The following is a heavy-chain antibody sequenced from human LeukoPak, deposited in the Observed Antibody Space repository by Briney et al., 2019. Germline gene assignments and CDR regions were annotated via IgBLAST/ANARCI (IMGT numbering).Heavy chain of an antibody. CDR3: ARGEVYSWSYSFAY. V-gene: IGHV1-69*02. J-gene: IGHJ4*02. CDR2: IIPIRGIA. Sequence: GASVKVSCKASGGTFSSYTISWVRQAPGQGLEWMGRIIPIRGIANYAQKFQGRVTITAAKSTSTAYMELRSLRSEDTAVYYCARGEVYSWSYSFAYWGQGALVTVSS. D-gene: IGHD1-26*01. CDR1: GGTFSSYT.